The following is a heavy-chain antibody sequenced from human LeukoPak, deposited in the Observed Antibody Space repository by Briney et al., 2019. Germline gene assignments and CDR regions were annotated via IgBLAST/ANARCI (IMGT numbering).Heavy chain of an antibody. CDR3: ARWVGLSGGYDYFFSDY. V-gene: IGHV1-46*01. D-gene: IGHD5-12*01. CDR1: GYTFTSYY. CDR2: INPSGGST. J-gene: IGHJ4*02. Sequence: ASVKVSCKASGYTFTSYYMHWVRQAPGQGLEWMGIINPSGGSTSYAQKFQGRVTMTRDTSTSTVYMELSSLRSDDTAVYYCARWVGLSGGYDYFFSDYWGQGTLVTVSP.